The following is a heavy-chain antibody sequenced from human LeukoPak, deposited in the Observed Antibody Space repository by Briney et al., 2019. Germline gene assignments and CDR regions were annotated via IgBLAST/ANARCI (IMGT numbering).Heavy chain of an antibody. V-gene: IGHV4-34*01. D-gene: IGHD2-15*01. J-gene: IGHJ4*02. CDR1: SGSFSGYY. Sequence: SETLSLTCAVYSGSFSGYYWSWIRQPPGKGLEWIGEINHSGSTNYNPSLKSRVTISVDTSKNQFSLKLSSVTAADTAVYYCARGLSAIVYWGQGTLVTVSS. CDR2: INHSGST. CDR3: ARGLSAIVY.